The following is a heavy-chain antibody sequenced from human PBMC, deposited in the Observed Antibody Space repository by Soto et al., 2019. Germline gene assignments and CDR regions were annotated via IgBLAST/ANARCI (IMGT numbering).Heavy chain of an antibody. J-gene: IGHJ4*02. D-gene: IGHD3-22*01. V-gene: IGHV1-24*01. CDR1: GYTLTELS. CDR2: FDTEDGET. CDR3: ATSRGHYYDSSDFDY. Sequence: QVQLVQSGAEVKKPGASVKVSCKVSGYTLTELSMHWVRQAPGKGLEWMGGFDTEDGETIYAQKFQGRVNMTEDTSTDTAYMELSSLRSEDTAGYYCATSRGHYYDSSDFDYWGQGTLVTVSS.